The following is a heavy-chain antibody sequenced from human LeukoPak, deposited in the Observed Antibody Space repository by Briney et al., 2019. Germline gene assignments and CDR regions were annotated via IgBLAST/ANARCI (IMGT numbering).Heavy chain of an antibody. J-gene: IGHJ4*02. V-gene: IGHV1-69*01. CDR2: IIPIFGTA. Sequence: SVNVSCKASGGTFSSYAISWVRQAPGQGLEWMGGIIPIFGTANYAQKFQGRVTITADESTSTAYMELSSLRSEDTAVYYCARPPEYSSGWYPLDDWGQGTLVTVSS. CDR3: ARPPEYSSGWYPLDD. D-gene: IGHD6-19*01. CDR1: GGTFSSYA.